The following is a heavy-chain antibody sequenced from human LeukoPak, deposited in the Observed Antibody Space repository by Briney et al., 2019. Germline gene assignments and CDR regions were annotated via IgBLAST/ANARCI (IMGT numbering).Heavy chain of an antibody. Sequence: GGSLRLSCAASGFTFSSYSMNWVRQAPGKGLEWVSSISSSSSYIYYADSVKGRFTISRDNAKNSLYLQMNSLRAADTAVYYCARGPQVYCSGGSCYSDLAFDIWGQGTMVTVSS. V-gene: IGHV3-21*01. D-gene: IGHD2-15*01. J-gene: IGHJ3*02. CDR2: ISSSSSYI. CDR1: GFTFSSYS. CDR3: ARGPQVYCSGGSCYSDLAFDI.